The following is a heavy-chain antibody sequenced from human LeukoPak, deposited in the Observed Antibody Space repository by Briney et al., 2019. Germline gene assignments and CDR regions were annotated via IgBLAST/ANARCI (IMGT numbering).Heavy chain of an antibody. V-gene: IGHV4-39*07. CDR1: GGSISSSSYY. CDR3: AREMLEWSNFDY. J-gene: IGHJ4*02. Sequence: SETLSLTCTVSGGSISSSSYYWDWIRQPPGKGLEWIGSIYYSGSTYYNPSLKSRVTISVDTSKNQFSLKLSSVTAADTAVYYCAREMLEWSNFDYWGQGTLVTVSS. CDR2: IYYSGST. D-gene: IGHD3-3*01.